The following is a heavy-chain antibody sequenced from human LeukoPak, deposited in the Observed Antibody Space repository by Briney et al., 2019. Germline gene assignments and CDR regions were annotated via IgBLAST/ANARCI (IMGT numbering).Heavy chain of an antibody. CDR2: ISSSSSYI. J-gene: IGHJ4*02. CDR3: ARSGGSCYDY. D-gene: IGHD2-15*01. V-gene: IGHV3-21*01. Sequence: GGSLRLSCAASGFTFSSYSMNWVRQAPGKGLEWVSSISSSSSYIYYADSVKGRFTISRDNAKNSLYLQMSSLRAEDTAVYYCARSGGSCYDYWGQGTLVTVSS. CDR1: GFTFSSYS.